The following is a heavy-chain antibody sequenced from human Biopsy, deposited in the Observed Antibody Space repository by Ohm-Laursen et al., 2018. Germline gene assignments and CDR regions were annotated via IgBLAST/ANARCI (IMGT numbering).Heavy chain of an antibody. CDR3: ARDRGYYSDRTVPGYFDL. D-gene: IGHD3-22*01. V-gene: IGHV4-59*01. Sequence: SQTLSLTCTVSGDSISSYYWSWIRQPPGKGLQWIGYVYYTGSTDHNPSLQSRVTISVDTSKNHFSLRLRSVTAADTAIYYCARDRGYYSDRTVPGYFDLWGRGTLVTVSS. CDR1: GDSISSYY. CDR2: VYYTGST. J-gene: IGHJ2*01.